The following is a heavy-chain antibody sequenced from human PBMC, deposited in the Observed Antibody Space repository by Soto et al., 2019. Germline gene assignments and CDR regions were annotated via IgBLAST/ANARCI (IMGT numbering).Heavy chain of an antibody. Sequence: PGGSLRLSCAASGFTFSSYEMNWVRQAPGKGLEWVSYISSSGSTIYYADSVKGRFTISRDNAKNSLYLQMSSLRAEDTAVYYCARVLYYDSSGAPGYWGQGTLVTVSS. CDR1: GFTFSSYE. CDR3: ARVLYYDSSGAPGY. J-gene: IGHJ4*02. CDR2: ISSSGSTI. V-gene: IGHV3-48*03. D-gene: IGHD3-22*01.